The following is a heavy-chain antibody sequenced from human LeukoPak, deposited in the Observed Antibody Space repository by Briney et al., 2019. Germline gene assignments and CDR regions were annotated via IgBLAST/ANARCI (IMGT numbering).Heavy chain of an antibody. D-gene: IGHD6-13*01. CDR1: GFIFSSYS. CDR3: AKAASSSWPSYQYGMDV. V-gene: IGHV3-23*01. CDR2: ITGSGKNT. J-gene: IGHJ6*02. Sequence: PGGSLRLSCAASGFIFSSYSMSWVRQAPGKGLEWVSVITGSGKNTYYADSVKGRFTISKDNSKNTVYLQMNDLRVDDTAVYYRAKAASSSWPSYQYGMDVWGQGTTVTVSS.